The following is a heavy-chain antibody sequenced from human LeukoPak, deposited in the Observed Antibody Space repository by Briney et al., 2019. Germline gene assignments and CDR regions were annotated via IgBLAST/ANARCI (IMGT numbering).Heavy chain of an antibody. V-gene: IGHV4-30-4*01. D-gene: IGHD5-12*01. Sequence: SETLSLTCTVSGGSINSGDFYWSWIRQPPGKGLEWIGYIFYSGSAYYTPSLKSRVSMSVDTSKNQFSLKLSPVTAADTAIYYCARTADSAYDSPFDYWGQGTLVTVSS. CDR3: ARTADSAYDSPFDY. CDR1: GGSINSGDFY. J-gene: IGHJ4*02. CDR2: IFYSGSA.